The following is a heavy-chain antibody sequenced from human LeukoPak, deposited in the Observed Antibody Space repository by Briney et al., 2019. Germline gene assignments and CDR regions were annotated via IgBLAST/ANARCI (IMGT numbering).Heavy chain of an antibody. CDR1: GGSFSGYY. D-gene: IGHD6-13*01. V-gene: IGHV4-34*01. J-gene: IGHJ4*02. Sequence: SETLSLTCAVYGGSFSGYYWSWIRQPPGKGLEWIGEIHHSGSTNYNPSLKSRVTISVDTSKNQFSLKLSSVTAADTAVYYCARARGSSWYGFDYWGQGTLVTVSS. CDR3: ARARGSSWYGFDY. CDR2: IHHSGST.